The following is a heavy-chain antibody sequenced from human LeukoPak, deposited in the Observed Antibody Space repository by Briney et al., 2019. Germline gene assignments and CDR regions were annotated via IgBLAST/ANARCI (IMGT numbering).Heavy chain of an antibody. CDR3: ARVPGYHIDY. V-gene: IGHV4-34*01. CDR1: GGSFSGYY. Sequence: SETLSLTCAVYGGSFSGYYWSWIRQPPGKGLEWIGEINHSGSTNYNPSLKSRVTISVDTSKNQFSLKLSSVTAADTAVYYCARVPGYHIDYWGQGTLVTVSS. D-gene: IGHD2-2*01. CDR2: INHSGST. J-gene: IGHJ4*02.